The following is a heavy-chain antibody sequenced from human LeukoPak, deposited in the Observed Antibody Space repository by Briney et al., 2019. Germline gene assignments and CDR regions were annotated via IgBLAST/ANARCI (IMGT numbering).Heavy chain of an antibody. CDR2: ISGSGGTT. CDR3: AKRDSSGSLPRLFDY. CDR1: GFTFSSYA. V-gene: IGHV3-23*01. J-gene: IGHJ4*02. Sequence: PGGSLRLSCAASGFTFSSYAMSWVRQAPGKGLERVSYISGSGGTTSYADSVKGRVTISGDNSKNTLYLQMNSLRAEDTAVYYCAKRDSSGSLPRLFDYWGQGTLVTVSS. D-gene: IGHD6-19*01.